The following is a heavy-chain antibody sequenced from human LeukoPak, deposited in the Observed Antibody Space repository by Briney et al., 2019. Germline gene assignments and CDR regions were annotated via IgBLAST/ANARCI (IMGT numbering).Heavy chain of an antibody. CDR3: ARGRLTYYYGSGSPRGFDY. J-gene: IGHJ4*02. V-gene: IGHV4-34*01. Sequence: SETLSLTCAVYGGSFSGYYWSWIRQPPGKGLEWIGEINHSGSTNYNPSLKSRVTISVDTSKNQFSLKLSSVTAADTAVYYCARGRLTYYYGSGSPRGFDYWGQGTLVTVSS. CDR1: GGSFSGYY. D-gene: IGHD3-10*01. CDR2: INHSGST.